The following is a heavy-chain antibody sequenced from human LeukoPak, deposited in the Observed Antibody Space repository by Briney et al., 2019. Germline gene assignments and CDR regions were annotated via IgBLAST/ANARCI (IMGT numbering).Heavy chain of an antibody. Sequence: PGGSLRLSCAASGFTFTSFPMSWVRRAPGKGLEYLSLIGADGVTTYYADSVKGRFTISRDNSNNTLYLQMNSLRAGDTAAYYCAKTWFGDLEIRFDPWGQGTLVTVSS. V-gene: IGHV3-23*01. CDR3: AKTWFGDLEIRFDP. J-gene: IGHJ5*02. CDR2: IGADGVTT. D-gene: IGHD3-10*01. CDR1: GFTFTSFP.